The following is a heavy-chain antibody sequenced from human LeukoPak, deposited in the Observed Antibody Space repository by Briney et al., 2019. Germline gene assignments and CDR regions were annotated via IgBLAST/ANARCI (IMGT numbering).Heavy chain of an antibody. CDR1: GFTFSSSA. CDR3: AKAVYYYDSSGYYYTYYYFDY. V-gene: IGHV3-23*01. CDR2: ISASGGST. Sequence: GGSLRLSCAASGFTFSSSAMSWVRQVPGKGLEWVSGISASGGSTSYADSVRGRFTISRDNSKNTLYLQMNSLRAEDTAVYYCAKAVYYYDSSGYYYTYYYFDYWGQGTLVTVSS. J-gene: IGHJ4*02. D-gene: IGHD3-22*01.